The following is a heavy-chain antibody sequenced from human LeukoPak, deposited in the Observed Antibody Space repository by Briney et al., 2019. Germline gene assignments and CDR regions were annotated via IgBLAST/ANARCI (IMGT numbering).Heavy chain of an antibody. Sequence: SQTLSLTCAISGDSVSSNSAAWSWIRQSPSRGLEWLGRTYYRSKWYNDYAVSVKSRITINPDTSKNQFSLQLNSVTPEDTAVYYCARSTELAAAVLEIDYWGQGTLVTVSS. CDR3: ARSTELAAAVLEIDY. CDR1: GDSVSSNSAA. V-gene: IGHV6-1*01. CDR2: TYYRSKWYN. D-gene: IGHD6-13*01. J-gene: IGHJ4*02.